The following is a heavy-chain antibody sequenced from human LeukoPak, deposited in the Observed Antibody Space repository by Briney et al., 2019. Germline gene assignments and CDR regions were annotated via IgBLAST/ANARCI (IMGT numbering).Heavy chain of an antibody. D-gene: IGHD5-24*01. CDR2: INSDGGST. J-gene: IGHJ4*02. CDR3: ARRIQGMAPYYFDY. Sequence: GGSLRLSCTASGFNFSSYWMHWVRQAPGKGLVWVSRINSDGGSTSYADSVKGRFTISRDNAKNTLYLLMNSQRAEDTAVYYCARRIQGMAPYYFDYWGQGTLVTVSS. V-gene: IGHV3-74*01. CDR1: GFNFSSYW.